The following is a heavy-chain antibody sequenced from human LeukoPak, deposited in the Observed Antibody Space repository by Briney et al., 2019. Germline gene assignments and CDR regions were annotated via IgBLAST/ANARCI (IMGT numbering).Heavy chain of an antibody. J-gene: IGHJ2*01. Sequence: QSGGSLRLSCAASGFTFNSYWMHWVRQAPGKGLVWVSRVNEDGSETNYADSVKGRFTLSRDNAKNTVYLQMNNLRAEDTAVYYCARAKPADFDLWGRGTLVTVSS. V-gene: IGHV3-74*01. CDR2: VNEDGSET. CDR1: GFTFNSYW. CDR3: ARAKPADFDL.